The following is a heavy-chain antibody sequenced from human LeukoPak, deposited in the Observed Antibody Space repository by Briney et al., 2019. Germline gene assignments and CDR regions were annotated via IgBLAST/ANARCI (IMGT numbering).Heavy chain of an antibody. CDR1: GGSISSSSYY. Sequence: SETLSLICTVSGGSISSSSYYWGWIRQPPGKGLEWIGSIYYSGSTYYNPSLKSRVTISVDTSKNQFSLKLSSVTAADTAVYYCARQPGFGQQLVNWFDPWGQGTLVTVSS. D-gene: IGHD6-13*01. CDR3: ARQPGFGQQLVNWFDP. J-gene: IGHJ5*02. CDR2: IYYSGST. V-gene: IGHV4-39*01.